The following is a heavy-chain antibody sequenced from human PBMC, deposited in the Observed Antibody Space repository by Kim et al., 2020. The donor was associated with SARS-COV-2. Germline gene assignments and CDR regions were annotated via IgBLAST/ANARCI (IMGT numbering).Heavy chain of an antibody. D-gene: IGHD3-10*01. Sequence: GGSLRLSCVASGFTFSGYWMNWVRQAPGKGLEWVGNINEDGRQKYYVDSVKGRFTISRDNAQNSLYLLMNSLRAEDTAVYYCETYYASGIHHAYWGQGTLVTVSS. J-gene: IGHJ4*02. CDR1: GFTFSGYW. V-gene: IGHV3-7*01. CDR3: ETYYASGIHHAY. CDR2: INEDGRQK.